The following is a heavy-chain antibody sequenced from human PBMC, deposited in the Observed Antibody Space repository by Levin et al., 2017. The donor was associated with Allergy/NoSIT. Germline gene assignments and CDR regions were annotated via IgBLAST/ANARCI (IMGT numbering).Heavy chain of an antibody. V-gene: IGHV3-23*01. D-gene: IGHD5-12*01. J-gene: IGHJ4*02. CDR3: ASREYGGPID. CDR2: ITGGGTGT. CDR1: GFTFSSYA. Sequence: SCAASGFTFSSYALSWVRQAPGKGLEWVSTITGGGTGTNYADSVKGRFTISRDSSKRMLYMQMNSLRPDDTAVYYCASREYGGPIDWGQGTLVTVSS.